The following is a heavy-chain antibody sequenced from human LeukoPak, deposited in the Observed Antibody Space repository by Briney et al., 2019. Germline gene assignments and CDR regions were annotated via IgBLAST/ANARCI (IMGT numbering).Heavy chain of an antibody. D-gene: IGHD6-19*01. CDR3: AKDRFGSGWYLTDY. Sequence: GGSLGFSSAASGFTFSSYGMHWFRKAPARGLEWVAVISYDGSNKYYADSVKGRFTVSSDNSKNTLYLQMNSLRAEDTAVYYCAKDRFGSGWYLTDYWGQGTLVTVSS. CDR1: GFTFSSYG. V-gene: IGHV3-30*18. J-gene: IGHJ4*02. CDR2: ISYDGSNK.